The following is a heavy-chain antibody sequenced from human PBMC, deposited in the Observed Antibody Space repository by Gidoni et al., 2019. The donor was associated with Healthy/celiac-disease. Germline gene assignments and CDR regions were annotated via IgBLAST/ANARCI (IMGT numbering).Heavy chain of an antibody. D-gene: IGHD3-22*01. CDR2: IWYDGSNK. V-gene: IGHV3-33*01. CDR1: GFTFSSYG. Sequence: QVQLVESGGGVVQPGRSLRLPCAASGFTFSSYGMHWVRQAPGKGLEWVAVIWYDGSNKYYADSVKGRFTISRDNSKNTLYLQMNSLRAEDTAVYYCARDGYDSSGYYSTFDYWGQGTLVPVSS. CDR3: ARDGYDSSGYYSTFDY. J-gene: IGHJ4*02.